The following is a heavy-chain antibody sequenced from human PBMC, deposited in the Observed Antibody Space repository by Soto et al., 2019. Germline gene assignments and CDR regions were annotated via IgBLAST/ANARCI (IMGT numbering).Heavy chain of an antibody. Sequence: EVQLLESGGGLVHPGGSLRLSCAASGFTFSNYAMSWVRQAPGKGLEWVSAISGSGVGTYYPDSVKGRFTISRDNSKNTLSLQMNSLRAEDTAVYYCAKDSSVTAAGSGGWFDPWGQGTLVIVSS. CDR2: ISGSGVGT. CDR3: AKDSSVTAAGSGGWFDP. J-gene: IGHJ5*02. D-gene: IGHD6-13*01. V-gene: IGHV3-23*01. CDR1: GFTFSNYA.